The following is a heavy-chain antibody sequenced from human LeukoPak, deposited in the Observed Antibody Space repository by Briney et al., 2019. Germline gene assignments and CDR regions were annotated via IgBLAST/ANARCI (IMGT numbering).Heavy chain of an antibody. D-gene: IGHD3-10*01. Sequence: SETLSLTCTVSGGSISTYYWSWNRQPAGKGLEWIGRISASGSTNYNPSLKSRVTMSVDTSKNQFSLNLSSVTAADTAIYYCASSLYYYTSGAGFDYWGQGSLVTVSS. CDR3: ASSLYYYTSGAGFDY. CDR2: ISASGST. V-gene: IGHV4-4*07. CDR1: GGSISTYY. J-gene: IGHJ4*02.